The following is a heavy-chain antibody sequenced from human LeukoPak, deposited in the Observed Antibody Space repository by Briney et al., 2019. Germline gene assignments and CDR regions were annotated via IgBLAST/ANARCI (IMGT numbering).Heavy chain of an antibody. CDR3: EAREPGLDY. CDR1: GGSISSSSYY. D-gene: IGHD1-26*01. CDR2: IYYSGST. Sequence: NPSETLSLTCTVSGGSISSSSYYWGWIRQPPGKGLEWIGSIYYSGSTYYNPSLKSRVTISVDTSKNQFSLKLSSVTAADTAVYYCEAREPGLDYWGQGTLVTVSS. J-gene: IGHJ4*02. V-gene: IGHV4-39*01.